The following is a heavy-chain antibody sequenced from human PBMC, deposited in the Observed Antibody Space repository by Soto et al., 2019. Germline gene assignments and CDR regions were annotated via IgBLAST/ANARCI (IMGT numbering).Heavy chain of an antibody. D-gene: IGHD3-3*01. J-gene: IGHJ6*02. CDR3: ARDRWQDDFWSGKAYYYYGMDV. Sequence: GGSLRLSCAASGFTFSSYAMHLVRQAPGKGLEWVAVISYDGSNKYYADSVKGRFTISRDNSKNTLYLQMNSLRAEDTAVYYCARDRWQDDFWSGKAYYYYGMDVWGQGTTVTVSS. CDR1: GFTFSSYA. V-gene: IGHV3-30-3*01. CDR2: ISYDGSNK.